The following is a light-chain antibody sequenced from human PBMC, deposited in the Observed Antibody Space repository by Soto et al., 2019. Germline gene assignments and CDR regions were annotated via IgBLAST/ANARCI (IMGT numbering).Light chain of an antibody. CDR2: DAS. CDR3: QQRSNWPIT. V-gene: IGKV3-11*01. CDR1: QSVSSY. Sequence: ERELTQSPATLALSPGARATLSCRASQSVSSYLAWYQQKPGQAPRLLIYDASNRATGIPARFSGSGSGTDFTLTISSLEPEDFAVYYCQQRSNWPITSCQGTLLAIK. J-gene: IGKJ5*01.